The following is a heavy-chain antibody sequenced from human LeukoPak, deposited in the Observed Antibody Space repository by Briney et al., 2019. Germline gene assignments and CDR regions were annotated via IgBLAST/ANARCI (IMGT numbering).Heavy chain of an antibody. CDR2: IKEDGSEH. V-gene: IGHV3-7*04. CDR1: GFTLRDYW. Sequence: GGSLRLACVAPGFTLRDYWMSWVRQAPGKGLEWVANIKEDGSEHYYVDSVRGRFTISRDNAKNSLYLQMNSLRAEDTAMYYCARAYAGGIFDSWGQGTLVTVSS. J-gene: IGHJ4*02. CDR3: ARAYAGGIFDS. D-gene: IGHD3-16*01.